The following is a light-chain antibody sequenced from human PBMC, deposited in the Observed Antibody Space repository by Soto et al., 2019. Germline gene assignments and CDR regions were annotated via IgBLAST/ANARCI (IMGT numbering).Light chain of an antibody. J-gene: IGKJ4*01. CDR3: QQRSNWPLT. CDR2: DAS. CDR1: QSVSSY. V-gene: IGKV3-11*01. Sequence: EIVLTQSPATLSLSPGERATLSCRASQSVSSYLAWYQQKPGQAPRLLIYDASNRATGIPARFSASESGTDFTLPISSLEPEDFAVYYCQQRSNWPLTFGGGTKVEIK.